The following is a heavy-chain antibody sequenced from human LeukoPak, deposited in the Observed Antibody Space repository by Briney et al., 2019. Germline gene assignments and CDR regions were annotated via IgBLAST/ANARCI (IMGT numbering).Heavy chain of an antibody. CDR3: SRGPRFDP. CDR1: GYSFNIYE. Sequence: ASVKVSCKTSGYSFNIYEINWVRQATGQGLGWMGWVNPNSGDTDYAHKSQGRLTMTRNTSISTAYMELSGLRLEDTAVYYCSRGPRFDPWGQGTQVTVSS. V-gene: IGHV1-8*01. J-gene: IGHJ5*02. CDR2: VNPNSGDT.